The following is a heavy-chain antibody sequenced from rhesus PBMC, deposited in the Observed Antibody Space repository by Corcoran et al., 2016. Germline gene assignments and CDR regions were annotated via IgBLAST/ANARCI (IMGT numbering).Heavy chain of an antibody. CDR3: ARDRYEDDYWLLFTDY. D-gene: IGHD3-9*01. J-gene: IGHJ4*01. V-gene: IGHV4-173*01. CDR2: ISGRGGNT. CDR1: GGSISSNY. Sequence: QVQLQESGPGLVKPSETLSLTCAVSGGSISSNYWSWIRQPPGKGLEWIGRISGRGGNTDNNPSLKSRFTISTDTSKNQFSLKLSSVTAADTAVYYCARDRYEDDYWLLFTDYWGQGVLVTVSS.